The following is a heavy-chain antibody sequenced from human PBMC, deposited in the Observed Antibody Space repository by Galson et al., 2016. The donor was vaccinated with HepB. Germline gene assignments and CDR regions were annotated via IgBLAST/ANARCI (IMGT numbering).Heavy chain of an antibody. V-gene: IGHV3-30-3*01. CDR3: ARGSSAVDATEVGLGY. D-gene: IGHD6-19*01. J-gene: IGHJ4*02. Sequence: SLRLSCAGSGFTFSSYAVHWVRQPPGKGLEWVAAISYDGDNEYYADSLKGRYTISRDNSRNTVYLHMSSLRRDDTAVYYCARGSSAVDATEVGLGYWVQGTLVIVSS. CDR1: GFTFSSYA. CDR2: ISYDGDNE.